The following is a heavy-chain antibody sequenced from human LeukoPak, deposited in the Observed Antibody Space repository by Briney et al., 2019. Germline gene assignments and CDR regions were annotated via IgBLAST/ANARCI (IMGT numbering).Heavy chain of an antibody. D-gene: IGHD6-19*01. V-gene: IGHV4-59*08. CDR3: ARQGSGWANWFDP. CDR2: IYYTGST. CDR1: GGSISSYY. Sequence: SETLSLTCTVSGGSISSYYWSWIRQPPGKGLEWIGYIYYTGSTSYNPSLKSRVTISVDTSKNQFSLKLSSVTAADTAVYYCARQGSGWANWFDPWGQGTLVTVSS. J-gene: IGHJ5*02.